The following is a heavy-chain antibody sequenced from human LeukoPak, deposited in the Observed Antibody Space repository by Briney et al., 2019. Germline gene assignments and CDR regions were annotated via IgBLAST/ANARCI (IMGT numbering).Heavy chain of an antibody. CDR1: GFTFSSYA. D-gene: IGHD6-6*01. J-gene: IGHJ4*02. Sequence: GGSLRLSCAASGFTFSSYAMSWVRQAPGKGLEWVSAIDGSGGNTYYAGSVKGRFTISRDNSKNTLYLQMNSLRAEDTAVCYCAKDPFRARISAPDYWGQGILVTVSS. V-gene: IGHV3-23*01. CDR3: AKDPFRARISAPDY. CDR2: IDGSGGNT.